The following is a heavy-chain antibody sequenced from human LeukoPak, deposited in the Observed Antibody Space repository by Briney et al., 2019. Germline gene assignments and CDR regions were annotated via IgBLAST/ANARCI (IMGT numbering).Heavy chain of an antibody. CDR2: ISGSGGST. J-gene: IGHJ6*02. D-gene: IGHD2-2*01. CDR1: GFTFSSYA. CDR3: AKTIVPAAIYYYGMDV. Sequence: PGGSLRLSCAASGFTFSSYAMSWVRQAPGEGLEWVSAISGSGGSTYYADSVKGRFTISRDNSKNTLYLQMNSLRAEDTAVYYCAKTIVPAAIYYYGMDVWGQGTTVTVSS. V-gene: IGHV3-23*01.